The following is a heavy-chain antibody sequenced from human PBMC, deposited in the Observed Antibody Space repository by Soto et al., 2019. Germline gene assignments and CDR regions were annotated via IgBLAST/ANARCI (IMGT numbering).Heavy chain of an antibody. J-gene: IGHJ5*02. CDR1: GGSVSSGSYY. D-gene: IGHD3-10*02. CDR3: ARVVLGNWFDP. V-gene: IGHV4-61*01. Sequence: LSETLSLTCTVSGGSVSSGSYYWSWIRQPPGKGLGWIGYIYYSGSTNYNPSLKSRVTISVDTSKNQFSLKLSSVTAADTAVYYCARVVLGNWFDPWGQGTLVTVSS. CDR2: IYYSGST.